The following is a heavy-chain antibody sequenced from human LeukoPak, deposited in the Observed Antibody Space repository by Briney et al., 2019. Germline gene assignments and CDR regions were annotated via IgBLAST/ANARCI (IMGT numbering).Heavy chain of an antibody. V-gene: IGHV3-74*01. CDR3: ARDLSGVTGYTYGRGIDY. Sequence: PGGSLRLSCAASGFTFSSYWMHWVRQAPGKGPVWVSRINSDGTTTNYADSVKGRFTISRDNAKTSLYLQMNSLRAEDTAVYYCARDLSGVTGYTYGRGIDYWGQGTLVTVSS. J-gene: IGHJ4*02. CDR2: INSDGTTT. D-gene: IGHD5-18*01. CDR1: GFTFSSYW.